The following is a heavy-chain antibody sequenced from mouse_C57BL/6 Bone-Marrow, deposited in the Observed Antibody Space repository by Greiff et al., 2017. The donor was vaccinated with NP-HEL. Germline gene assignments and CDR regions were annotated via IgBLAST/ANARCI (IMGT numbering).Heavy chain of an antibody. CDR2: ISSGSSTI. Sequence: DVHLVESGGGLVKPGGSLKLSCAASGFTFSDYGMHWVRQAPEKGLEWVAYISSGSSTIYYADTVKGRFTISRDNAKNTLFLQMTSLRSEDTAMYYCARDNYGSSPYYFDYWGQGTTLTVSS. V-gene: IGHV5-17*01. CDR3: ARDNYGSSPYYFDY. J-gene: IGHJ2*01. D-gene: IGHD1-1*01. CDR1: GFTFSDYG.